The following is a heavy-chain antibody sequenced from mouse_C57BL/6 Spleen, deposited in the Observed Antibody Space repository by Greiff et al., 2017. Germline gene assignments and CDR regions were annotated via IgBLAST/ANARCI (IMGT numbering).Heavy chain of an antibody. CDR2: ISSGSSTI. D-gene: IGHD2-3*01. CDR3: ARGEDGYLDY. Sequence: EVQVVESGGGLVKPGGSLKLSCAASGFTFSDYGMHWVRQAPEKGLEWVAYISSGSSTIYYADTVKGRFTISRDNAKNTLFLQMTSLRSEDTAMYYCARGEDGYLDYWGQGTTLTVSS. V-gene: IGHV5-17*01. CDR1: GFTFSDYG. J-gene: IGHJ2*01.